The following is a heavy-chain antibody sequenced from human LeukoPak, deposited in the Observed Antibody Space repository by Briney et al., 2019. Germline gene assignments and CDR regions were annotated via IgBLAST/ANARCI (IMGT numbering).Heavy chain of an antibody. J-gene: IGHJ4*02. V-gene: IGHV3-7*01. Sequence: GGSLRLSCVGSGFTFSGQYMSWVRQAPGNGLEWVANIRPDSSAKMYVDSVKGRFTISRDNSKNTLYLQMNSLRAEDTAVYYCAKDLGRERAISSPGQDYWGQGALVTVSS. CDR3: AKDLGRERAISSPGQDY. CDR1: GFTFSGQY. CDR2: IRPDSSAK. D-gene: IGHD1-1*01.